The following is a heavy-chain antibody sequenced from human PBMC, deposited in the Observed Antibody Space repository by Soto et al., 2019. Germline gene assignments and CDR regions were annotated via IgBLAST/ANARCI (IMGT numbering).Heavy chain of an antibody. CDR1: GFTFSSYA. Sequence: GGPLRLSCEASGFTFSSYAMHWVRQAPGEGLEYVSAISGNGGTTYYANSVRGRFIISRDNSKNTLYLQMNSLRAEDTAVYYCARDRPSRITMIVVVTVYYYYGMDVWGQGTTVTVSS. V-gene: IGHV3-64*01. D-gene: IGHD3-22*01. J-gene: IGHJ6*02. CDR2: ISGNGGTT. CDR3: ARDRPSRITMIVVVTVYYYYGMDV.